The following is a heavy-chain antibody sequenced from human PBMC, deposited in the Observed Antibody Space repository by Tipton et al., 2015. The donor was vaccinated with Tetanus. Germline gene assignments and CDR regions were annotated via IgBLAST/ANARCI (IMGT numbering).Heavy chain of an antibody. CDR3: AQREESLSQKLC. CDR1: GFTFNNYA. D-gene: IGHD1-1*01. Sequence: SLRLSCAASGFTFNNYAMSWVRQAPGKGLEWVASITGSGGTTFYPESLRGRFTISRDNSSNTVFLHLSSLRVEDTAVYYCAQREESLSQKLCWGQGTLVTVSS. V-gene: IGHV3-23*01. J-gene: IGHJ4*02. CDR2: ITGSGGTT.